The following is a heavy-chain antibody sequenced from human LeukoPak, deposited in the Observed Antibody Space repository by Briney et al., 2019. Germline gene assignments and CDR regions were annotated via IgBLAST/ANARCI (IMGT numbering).Heavy chain of an antibody. D-gene: IGHD1/OR15-1a*01. Sequence: PSETLSLTCTVSGGSISSYYWSWIRQPPGKGLEWIGYIYYSGSTNYNSSFKSRVTISIDTSKNQFSLRLSSVTAADTAVYYCARRTALEQYFDYWGQGTLVTVSS. J-gene: IGHJ4*02. CDR3: ARRTALEQYFDY. V-gene: IGHV4-59*01. CDR1: GGSISSYY. CDR2: IYYSGST.